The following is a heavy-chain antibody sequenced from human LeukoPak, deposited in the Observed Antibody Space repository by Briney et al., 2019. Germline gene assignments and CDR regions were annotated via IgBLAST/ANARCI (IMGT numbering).Heavy chain of an antibody. D-gene: IGHD6-13*01. CDR1: GGSISSDY. V-gene: IGHV4-59*08. CDR3: ASSLAAAGTPYYYYYYMDV. CDR2: IHYSGST. Sequence: SETLSLTCTVSGGSISSDYWSWIRQPPGKVLGWNGYIHYSGSTNYNPSLMSRVTISVDTSKNQFSLKLSSVTAADTAVYYCASSLAAAGTPYYYYYYMDVWGKGTTVTVSS. J-gene: IGHJ6*03.